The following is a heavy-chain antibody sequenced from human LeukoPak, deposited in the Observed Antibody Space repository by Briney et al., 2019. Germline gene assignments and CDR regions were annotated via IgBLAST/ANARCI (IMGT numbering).Heavy chain of an antibody. D-gene: IGHD4-23*01. Sequence: TLSLTCAVSGGSISSGGYSWSWIRQPPGKGLEWIGYIYHSGSTYYNPSLKSRVTISVDRSKNQFSLKLSSVTAADTAVYYCARSQVTTVVTPYFDYWGQGTLATVSS. V-gene: IGHV4-30-2*01. J-gene: IGHJ4*02. CDR1: GGSISSGGYS. CDR3: ARSQVTTVVTPYFDY. CDR2: IYHSGST.